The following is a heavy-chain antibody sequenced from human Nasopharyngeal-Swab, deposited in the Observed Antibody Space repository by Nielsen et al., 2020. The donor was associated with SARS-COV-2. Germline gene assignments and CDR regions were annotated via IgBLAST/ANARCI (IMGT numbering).Heavy chain of an antibody. V-gene: IGHV4-4*02. Sequence: GSLRLSCAVSGGSISSSNWWSWVRQPPGKGLEWIGEIYHSGSTNYNPSLKSRVTISVDKSKNQFSLKLSSVTAADTAVYYCARAIAPNWFDPWGQGTLVTVSS. CDR2: IYHSGST. CDR3: ARAIAPNWFDP. D-gene: IGHD6-13*01. J-gene: IGHJ5*02. CDR1: GGSISSSNW.